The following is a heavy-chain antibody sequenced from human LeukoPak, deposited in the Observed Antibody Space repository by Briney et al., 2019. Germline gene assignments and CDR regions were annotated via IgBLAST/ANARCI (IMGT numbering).Heavy chain of an antibody. CDR3: ESSGWYEQFDY. Sequence: GGSLRLSCAASGFTFSSYGMHWVRQAPGKGLEWVAVISYDGSNKYYAGSVKGRFTISRDNSKNTLYLQMNSLRAEDTAVYYCESSGWYEQFDYWGQGTLVTVSS. D-gene: IGHD6-19*01. CDR2: ISYDGSNK. J-gene: IGHJ4*02. V-gene: IGHV3-30*03. CDR1: GFTFSSYG.